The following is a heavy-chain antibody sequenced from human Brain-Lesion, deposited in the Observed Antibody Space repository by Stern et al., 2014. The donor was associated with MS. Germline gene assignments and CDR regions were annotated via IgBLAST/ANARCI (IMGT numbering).Heavy chain of an antibody. Sequence: MQLVESGAEVKKPGASVKVSCKASGYTFTGYYMHWVRQGPGQGLEWVGWINPKSGGTNYAQKFQGWVTMTRDTSINTAYMELSRLRSDDTAVYYCATYYYDSTGYNDFWGQGTLGTVSS. V-gene: IGHV1-2*04. D-gene: IGHD3-22*01. CDR1: GYTFTGYY. CDR2: INPKSGGT. J-gene: IGHJ4*02. CDR3: ATYYYDSTGYNDF.